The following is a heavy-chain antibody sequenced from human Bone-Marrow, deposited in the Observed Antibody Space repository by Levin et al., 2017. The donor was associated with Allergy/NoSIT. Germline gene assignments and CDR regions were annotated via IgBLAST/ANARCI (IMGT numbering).Heavy chain of an antibody. D-gene: IGHD2/OR15-2a*01. CDR2: IKQDGSEK. Sequence: PGGSLRLSCAASGFTFSSYWMSWVRQAPGKGLEWVANIKQDGSEKYYVDSVKGRFTISRDNAKNSLYLQMNSLRAEDTAVYYCARDRLRPNRGYFDYWGQGTVVTVSS. V-gene: IGHV3-7*01. CDR3: ARDRLRPNRGYFDY. J-gene: IGHJ4*02. CDR1: GFTFSSYW.